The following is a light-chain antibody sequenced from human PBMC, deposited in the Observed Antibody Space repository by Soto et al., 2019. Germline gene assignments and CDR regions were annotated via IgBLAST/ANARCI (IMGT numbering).Light chain of an antibody. CDR3: QQYRRSSFT. V-gene: IGKV3-20*01. J-gene: IGKJ5*01. CDR1: QSVSSSY. Sequence: EIVLTQSPGTLSLSPGERATLSCRASQSVSSSYLAWYQQKRDQAPRLLIYGASSRATGIPDRFSGSGSGTDFPLTSTRLDHDDFADYYCQQYRRSSFTFGQGTRLEIK. CDR2: GAS.